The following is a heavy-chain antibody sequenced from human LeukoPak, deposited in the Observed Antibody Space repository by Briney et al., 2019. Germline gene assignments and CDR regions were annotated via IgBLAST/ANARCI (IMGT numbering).Heavy chain of an antibody. CDR1: GYTFTSYG. Sequence: GASVKVSCKASGYTFTSYGISWVQQAPRQGLEWMGWISAYNGNTNYAQKLQGRVTMTTDTSTSTAYMELRSLRSDGTAVYYCARSDRGSNWFDPWGQGTLVTVSS. J-gene: IGHJ5*02. CDR2: ISAYNGNT. CDR3: ARSDRGSNWFDP. V-gene: IGHV1-18*01.